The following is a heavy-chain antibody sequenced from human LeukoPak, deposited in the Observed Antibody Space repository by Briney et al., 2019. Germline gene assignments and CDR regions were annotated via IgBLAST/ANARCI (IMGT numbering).Heavy chain of an antibody. D-gene: IGHD1-26*01. CDR3: ARVRGKSGSHNWFDP. CDR2: MNPNSGNT. J-gene: IGHJ5*02. V-gene: IGHV1-8*03. CDR1: GYTFTSYD. Sequence: ASVKVSCKASGYTFTSYDINWVRQATGQGLEWIGWMNPNSGNTGYAQKFQGRVTITRNTSISTAYMELSSLRSEDTAVYYCARVRGKSGSHNWFDPWGQGTLVTVSS.